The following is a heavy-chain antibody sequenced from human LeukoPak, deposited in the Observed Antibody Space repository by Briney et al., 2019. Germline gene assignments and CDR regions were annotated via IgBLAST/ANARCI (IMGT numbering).Heavy chain of an antibody. Sequence: PSETLSLTCTVSGGSISSYYWSWIRQPPGKGLEWIGYIHYRGSTNYNPSLKSRVTISVDTSKNQFSLKLSSVTAADTAVYYCARCRVGGDAFDIWGQGTMVTVSS. V-gene: IGHV4-59*12. D-gene: IGHD1-26*01. J-gene: IGHJ3*02. CDR3: ARCRVGGDAFDI. CDR2: IHYRGST. CDR1: GGSISSYY.